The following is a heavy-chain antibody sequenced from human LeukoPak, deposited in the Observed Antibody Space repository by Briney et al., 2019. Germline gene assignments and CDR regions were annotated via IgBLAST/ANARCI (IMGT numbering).Heavy chain of an antibody. CDR3: ARDSVQDSYYYYMDV. CDR1: GFTFSSYS. CDR2: ISRGSGTI. V-gene: IGHV3-48*01. Sequence: GGSLRLSCAASGFTFSSYSMNWVRQAPGRGLEWVSYISRGSGTIYYADSVKGRFTISRDNAKNSPYLQMNSLRAEDTAVYYCARDSVQDSYYYYMDVWGKGTTVTVSS. D-gene: IGHD1-1*01. J-gene: IGHJ6*03.